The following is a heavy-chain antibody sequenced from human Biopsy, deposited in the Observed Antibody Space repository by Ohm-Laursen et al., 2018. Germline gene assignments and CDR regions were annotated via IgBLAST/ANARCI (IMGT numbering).Heavy chain of an antibody. Sequence: SLRLSCSAPGFTFSSYGMHWVRQAPGKGLEWVAVICYDGSRQYYADSVKGRFTISRDNSKNTLYLQMNSLRAEDTAVYYCARDGAAGYGLDVWGQGTTVTVSS. V-gene: IGHV3-33*01. CDR1: GFTFSSYG. CDR2: ICYDGSRQ. D-gene: IGHD6-25*01. J-gene: IGHJ6*02. CDR3: ARDGAAGYGLDV.